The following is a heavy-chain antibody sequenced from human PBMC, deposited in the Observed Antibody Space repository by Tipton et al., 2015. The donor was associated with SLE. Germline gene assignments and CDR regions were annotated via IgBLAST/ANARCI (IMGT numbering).Heavy chain of an antibody. D-gene: IGHD7-27*01. CDR2: IKPDGSVK. Sequence: SLRLSCAASGFTFSSYTMNWVRQAPGKGLEWVANIKPDGSVKFYVDSVKGRFTISRDNAKNSLFLQMNSLRAEDTAVYYCAREGNWAGEVDYWGQGTLVTVSS. V-gene: IGHV3-7*01. CDR1: GFTFSSYT. J-gene: IGHJ4*02. CDR3: AREGNWAGEVDY.